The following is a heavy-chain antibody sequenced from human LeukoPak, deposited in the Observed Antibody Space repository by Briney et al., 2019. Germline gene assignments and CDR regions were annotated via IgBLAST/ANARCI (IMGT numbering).Heavy chain of an antibody. V-gene: IGHV4-34*01. CDR1: GGSFSGYY. D-gene: IGHD2-15*01. CDR3: ASVVAAT. CDR2: INHSGST. J-gene: IGHJ5*02. Sequence: SETLSLTCAVYGGSFSGYYWSWIRQPPGKGLEWIGEINHSGSTNYNPSPKSRVTISVDTSKNQFSLKLSSVTAADTAVYYCASVVAATWGQGTLVTVSS.